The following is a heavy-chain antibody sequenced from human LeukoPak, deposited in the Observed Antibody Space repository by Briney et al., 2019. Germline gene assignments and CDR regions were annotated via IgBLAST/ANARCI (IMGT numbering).Heavy chain of an antibody. CDR1: GVSISSYS. D-gene: IGHD3-22*01. Sequence: PSGTLSPTCTVSGVSISSYSWSWIRQPAGKGLEWIGRISTSGSTNYNPSLTRRVTMLVDPYKNQFSLKLSSVTAADTAVYYCARSPTEYYYDSSGYYPDAFDIWGQGTMVTVSS. J-gene: IGHJ3*02. CDR2: ISTSGST. V-gene: IGHV4-4*07. CDR3: ARSPTEYYYDSSGYYPDAFDI.